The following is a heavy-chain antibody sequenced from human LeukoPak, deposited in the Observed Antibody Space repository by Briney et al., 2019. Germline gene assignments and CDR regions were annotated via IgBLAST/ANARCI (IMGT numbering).Heavy chain of an antibody. J-gene: IGHJ4*02. CDR2: ISSNGGST. D-gene: IGHD5-18*01. Sequence: GGSLRLSCAASGFTFSSYAMHWVRQAPGKGLEYVSAISSNGGSTYYANSVKGRFTISRDNSKNTLYLQMNSLRAEDTAVYYCAKGDTYFDYWGQGTLVTVSS. V-gene: IGHV3-64*01. CDR3: AKGDTYFDY. CDR1: GFTFSSYA.